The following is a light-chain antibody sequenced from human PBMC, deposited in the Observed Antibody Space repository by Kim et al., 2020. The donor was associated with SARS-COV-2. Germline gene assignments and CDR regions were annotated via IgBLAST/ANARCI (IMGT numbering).Light chain of an antibody. J-gene: IGKJ4*01. CDR1: QRIGTW. CDR2: EAS. V-gene: IGKV1-5*03. Sequence: DIQMTQSPSTLSVSIGDRVTITCRASQRIGTWLAWYQQKPGKAPRLLIYEASSLDSGVPSRFSGSGSETEFTLTISSLQTDDFATYYCQQYNRSPGLTFGGGTKVDIK. CDR3: QQYNRSPGLT.